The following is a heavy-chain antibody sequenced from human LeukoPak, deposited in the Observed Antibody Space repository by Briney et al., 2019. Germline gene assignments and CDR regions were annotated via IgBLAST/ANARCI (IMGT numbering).Heavy chain of an antibody. J-gene: IGHJ3*02. CDR3: AREDYSNWGAFDI. V-gene: IGHV3-7*01. D-gene: IGHD4-4*01. Sequence: QPGGSLRLSCAASGSTFSRYWMIWVRQAPGKGLEWVANIKQDGSEKYYVDSVKGRFTISRDNAKNSLYLQMNSLRAEDTAVYYCAREDYSNWGAFDIWGQGTMVTVSS. CDR1: GSTFSRYW. CDR2: IKQDGSEK.